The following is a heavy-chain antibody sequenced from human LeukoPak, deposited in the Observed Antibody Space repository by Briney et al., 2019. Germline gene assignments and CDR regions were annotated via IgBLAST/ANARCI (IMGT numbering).Heavy chain of an antibody. CDR3: ARALLGSGWYDY. CDR1: GGSITSGDDY. Sequence: SQTLSLTCTVSGGSITSGDDYWSWIRQPPGKGLEWIGYIFYGGSTYYNPSLKRRVTISVDTSKNQFSLKLSSVTAADTAVYYCARALLGSGWYDYWGQGTLVTVSS. V-gene: IGHV4-30-4*01. CDR2: IFYGGST. D-gene: IGHD6-19*01. J-gene: IGHJ4*02.